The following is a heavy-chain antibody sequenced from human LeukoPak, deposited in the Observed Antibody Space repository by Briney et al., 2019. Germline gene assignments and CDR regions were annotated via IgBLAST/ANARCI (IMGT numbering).Heavy chain of an antibody. D-gene: IGHD1-26*01. Sequence: SETLSLTCIVSGASISNSSHYWGWIRQPPGKGLEWIGEIYHSGSTNYNPSLKSRVTISVDKSKNQFSLKLNSVTAADTAVYYCAREGTGSYGYWGQGTLVTVSS. CDR1: GASISNSSHY. CDR3: AREGTGSYGY. J-gene: IGHJ4*02. V-gene: IGHV4-39*07. CDR2: IYHSGST.